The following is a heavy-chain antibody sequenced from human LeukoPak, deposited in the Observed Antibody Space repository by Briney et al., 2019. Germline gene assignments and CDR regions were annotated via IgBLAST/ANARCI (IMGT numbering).Heavy chain of an antibody. CDR1: GYTFTDYY. V-gene: IGHV1-2*02. CDR2: INPNSGGT. Sequence: ASVKVSCKASGYTFTDYYMHWVRQAPGQGPEWMGWINPNSGGTNYAQKFQGRVTMARDTSISTAYMELSRLRSDDTAVYYSARVYLGVYYYGSSGYSHLDYWGQGTLVTVSS. CDR3: ARVYLGVYYYGSSGYSHLDY. D-gene: IGHD3-22*01. J-gene: IGHJ4*02.